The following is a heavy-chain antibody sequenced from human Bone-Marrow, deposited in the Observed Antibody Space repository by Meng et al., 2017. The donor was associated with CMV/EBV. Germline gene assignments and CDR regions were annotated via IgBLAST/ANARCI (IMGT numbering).Heavy chain of an antibody. V-gene: IGHV3-74*01. J-gene: IGHJ6*02. D-gene: IGHD2-2*01. CDR3: ARDQGHCSSTSCPGGYYYYGMDV. CDR2: INSDGSST. CDR1: GFTFSSYW. Sequence: SCAASGFTFSSYWMHWVRQAPGKGLVWVSRINSDGSSTSYADSVKGRFTISRDNAKNTLYLQMNSLRAEDTAVYYCARDQGHCSSTSCPGGYYYYGMDVWGQGTTVTVSS.